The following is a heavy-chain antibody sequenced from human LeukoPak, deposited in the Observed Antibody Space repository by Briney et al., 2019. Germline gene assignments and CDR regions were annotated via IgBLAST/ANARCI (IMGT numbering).Heavy chain of an antibody. CDR3: ARQGHYYYYMDV. V-gene: IGHV4-39*01. Sequence: KPSETLSLTCTVSGGSISSSSYYWGWIRQPPGKGLEWIGSIYYSGSTYHNPSLKSRVTISVDTSKNQFSLKLSSVTAADTAVYYCARQGHYYYYMDVWGKGTTVTVSS. CDR2: IYYSGST. CDR1: GGSISSSSYY. J-gene: IGHJ6*03.